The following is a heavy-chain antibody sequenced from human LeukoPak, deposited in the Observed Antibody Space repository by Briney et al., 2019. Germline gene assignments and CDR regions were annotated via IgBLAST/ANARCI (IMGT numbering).Heavy chain of an antibody. J-gene: IGHJ4*02. CDR2: INSDGSST. Sequence: PGGSLRLSCAASGFTFSSYWMHWVRQAPGKGLVWVSRINSDGSSTSYADSVKGRFTISRDNSKSTLYLQMNSLRGEDTAVYYCAKDTGQWPVRTYDYWGQGTLVTVSS. CDR3: AKDTGQWPVRTYDY. V-gene: IGHV3-74*01. CDR1: GFTFSSYW. D-gene: IGHD6-19*01.